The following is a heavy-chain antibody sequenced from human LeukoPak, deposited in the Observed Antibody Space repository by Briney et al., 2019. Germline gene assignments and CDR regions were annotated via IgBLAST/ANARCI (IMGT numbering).Heavy chain of an antibody. Sequence: GGSLRLSCAASGFNFSDSWMHWVRQAPGKGPVWVSRLTPDGGRTDYADSVKGRFTISRDNAKNTLYLQMNNLRADDTAVYYCSRGRHNAFDILGQGTMVTVSS. CDR2: LTPDGGRT. V-gene: IGHV3-74*01. J-gene: IGHJ3*02. CDR1: GFNFSDSW. CDR3: SRGRHNAFDI. D-gene: IGHD6-6*01.